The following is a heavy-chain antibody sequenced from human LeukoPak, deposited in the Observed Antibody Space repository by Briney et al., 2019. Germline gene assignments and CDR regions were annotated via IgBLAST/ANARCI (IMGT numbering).Heavy chain of an antibody. CDR2: INPNSGGT. CDR1: GYTFTGYY. V-gene: IGHV1-2*02. Sequence: ASVKVSCKASGYTFTGYYMHWVRQAPGQGLEWMGWINPNSGGTNYAQKFQGRVTMTTDTSTSTAYMELRSLRSDDTAVYYCARGRLYKGLPNYYYMDVWGKGTTVTVSS. D-gene: IGHD2-2*02. J-gene: IGHJ6*03. CDR3: ARGRLYKGLPNYYYMDV.